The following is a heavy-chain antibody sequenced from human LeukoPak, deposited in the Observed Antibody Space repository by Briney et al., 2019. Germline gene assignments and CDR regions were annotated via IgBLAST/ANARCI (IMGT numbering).Heavy chain of an antibody. D-gene: IGHD3-10*01. CDR3: ARDSPGVYYYYYGMDV. CDR2: IKQDGSEK. V-gene: IGHV3-7*04. J-gene: IGHJ6*02. CDR1: GFTFSSYW. Sequence: PGGSLRLSCAASGFTFSSYWMSWVRQAPGKGLEWVANIKQDGSEKYYVDSVKGRFTISRDNAKNSLYLQMNSLRAEDTAVYYCARDSPGVYYYYYGMDVWGQGTTVTVSS.